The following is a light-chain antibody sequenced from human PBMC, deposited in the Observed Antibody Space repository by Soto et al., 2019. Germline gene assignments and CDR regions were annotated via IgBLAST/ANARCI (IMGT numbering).Light chain of an antibody. CDR2: DVS. CDR3: SSYTTSGTLV. V-gene: IGLV2-14*03. J-gene: IGLJ1*01. CDR1: SSDVGSYNY. Sequence: QSALTQSASVSGSPGQSIIISCTGTSSDVGSYNYVSWYQHHPGKAPKFMIYDVSNRPSGVSNRFSGSKSGNTASLTISGLRAEDEADYYCSSYTTSGTLVFGSGTKLTVL.